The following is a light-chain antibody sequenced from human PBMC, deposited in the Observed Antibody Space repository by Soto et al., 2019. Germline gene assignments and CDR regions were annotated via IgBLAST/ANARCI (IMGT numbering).Light chain of an antibody. CDR2: DVT. CDR1: SSDVGGYNR. V-gene: IGLV2-14*01. Sequence: QSALTQPASVSGSPGQSITISCTGTSSDVGGYNRVSWYQQHPGKAPKLMIYDVTIRPSGVSNRFSGSKPGNTASLTISGLQAEDNAEYYSRSYTTSSTLEGLFGTGTKFTVL. CDR3: RSYTTSSTLEGL. J-gene: IGLJ1*01.